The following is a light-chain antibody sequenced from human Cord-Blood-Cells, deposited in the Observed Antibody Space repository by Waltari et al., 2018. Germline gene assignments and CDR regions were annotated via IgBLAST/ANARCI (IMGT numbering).Light chain of an antibody. CDR3: QSADSSVYV. J-gene: IGLJ1*01. V-gene: IGLV3-25*03. CDR2: KDS. CDR1: ALPKQY. Sequence: SYELTQPPSVSVSPGQTARITCSGDALPKQYAYWYQQKPGQAPVLVIYKDSERPSGIPERFSGSSSGTTVTLTIRGVQAEDEADYYCQSADSSVYVFGTGTKVTVL.